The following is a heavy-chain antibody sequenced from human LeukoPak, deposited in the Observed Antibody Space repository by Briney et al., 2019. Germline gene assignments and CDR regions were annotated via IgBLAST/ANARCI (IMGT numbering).Heavy chain of an antibody. J-gene: IGHJ4*02. CDR1: GFTFSPYS. CDR2: INSIRTV. Sequence: GGSLRLSCAASGFTFSPYSINWIRQAPGKGLEWISYINSIRTVYYADSVEGRFTISRDNAKNSVYLQLNSLRAEDTAVYYCAKEGSIFGVVIRPYYFDYWGQGTLVTVSS. D-gene: IGHD3-3*01. V-gene: IGHV3-48*01. CDR3: AKEGSIFGVVIRPYYFDY.